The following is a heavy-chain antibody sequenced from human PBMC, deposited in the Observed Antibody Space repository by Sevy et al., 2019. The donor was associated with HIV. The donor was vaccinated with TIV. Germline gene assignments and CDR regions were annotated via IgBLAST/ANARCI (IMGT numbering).Heavy chain of an antibody. CDR3: ARSTYYYASETFRESDF. CDR1: GFTFTSYS. Sequence: GGSLRLSCAASGFTFTSYSMTWFRQAPGRGLEWVSSISKHSNYIYNTSSVEGRLTISRDNAQDSLYLQMTRLRAEDTGLYFCARSTYYYASETFRESDFWGQGTLVTVSS. D-gene: IGHD3-10*01. V-gene: IGHV3-21*01. J-gene: IGHJ4*02. CDR2: ISKHSNYI.